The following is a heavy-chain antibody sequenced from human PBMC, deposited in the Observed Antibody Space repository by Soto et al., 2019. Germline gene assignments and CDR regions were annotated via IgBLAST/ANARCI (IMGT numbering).Heavy chain of an antibody. V-gene: IGHV4-30-4*01. Sequence: SETLSLTCTVSGGSISSGDYYWSWIRQPPGKGLEWIGYIYYSGSTYYNPSLKSRVTISVDTSKNQFSLKLSSVTAADTAVYYCARGRAPTTVVTGRGAFDIWGQGTMVTVSS. CDR1: GGSISSGDYY. D-gene: IGHD4-17*01. CDR2: IYYSGST. CDR3: ARGRAPTTVVTGRGAFDI. J-gene: IGHJ3*02.